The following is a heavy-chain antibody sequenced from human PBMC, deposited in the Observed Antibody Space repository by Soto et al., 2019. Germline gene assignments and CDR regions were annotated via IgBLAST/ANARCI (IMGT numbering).Heavy chain of an antibody. CDR2: IDPSDSQT. Sequence: GESLKISCKGSGYSFAGYWITWVRQKPGKGLEWMGRIDPSDSQTYYSPSFRGHVTISVTKSITTVFLQWSSLRASDTAMYYCARQIYDSDTGPNFQYYFDSWGQGTPVTASS. CDR3: ARQIYDSDTGPNFQYYFDS. J-gene: IGHJ4*02. CDR1: GYSFAGYW. V-gene: IGHV5-10-1*01. D-gene: IGHD3-22*01.